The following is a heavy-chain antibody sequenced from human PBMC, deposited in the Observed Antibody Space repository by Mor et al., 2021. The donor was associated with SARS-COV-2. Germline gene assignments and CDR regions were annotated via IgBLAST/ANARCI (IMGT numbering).Heavy chain of an antibody. D-gene: IGHD6-19*01. Sequence: SGGGTYDAVSVRGRYTVSRDNSKNTVYLQMNSLRAEDTAVYYCVTHGGGWWSYFDCWGQGALVTVSS. CDR3: VTHGGGWWSYFDC. CDR2: SGGGT. J-gene: IGHJ4*02. V-gene: IGHV3-53*01.